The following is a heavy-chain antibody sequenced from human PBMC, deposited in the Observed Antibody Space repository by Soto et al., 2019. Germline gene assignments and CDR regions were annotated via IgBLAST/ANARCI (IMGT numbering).Heavy chain of an antibody. V-gene: IGHV3-30*18. CDR2: ISYDGSNK. J-gene: IGHJ4*02. CDR1: GFTFSSYG. Sequence: QVQLVESGGGVVQPGRSLRLSCAASGFTFSSYGMHWVRQAPGKGLEWVAVISYDGSNKYYADSVKGRFTISRDNSKNTLYLQMNSLRAEDTAVYYCAKEYGRYYFDYWGQGTLVTVSS. CDR3: AKEYGRYYFDY. D-gene: IGHD4-17*01.